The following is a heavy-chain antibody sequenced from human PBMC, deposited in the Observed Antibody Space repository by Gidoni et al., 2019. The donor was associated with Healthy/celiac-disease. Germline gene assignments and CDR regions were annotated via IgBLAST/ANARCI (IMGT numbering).Heavy chain of an antibody. CDR3: ARWVGYSSSSGDYYYGMDV. CDR1: GFNLSSYS. Sequence: EVQLVESGGGLVQPGGSLRLSCAASGFNLSSYSLNWVRQAPGKGLEWVSYISSSSSTIYYADAVKGRFTIYGDNAKNSLYLQMNSLRDEDTAVYYCARWVGYSSSSGDYYYGMDVWGQGTTVTVSS. D-gene: IGHD6-6*01. CDR2: ISSSSSTI. V-gene: IGHV3-48*02. J-gene: IGHJ6*02.